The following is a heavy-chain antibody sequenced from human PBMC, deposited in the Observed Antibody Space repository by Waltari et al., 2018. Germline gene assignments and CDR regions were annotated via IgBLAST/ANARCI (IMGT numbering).Heavy chain of an antibody. D-gene: IGHD6-13*01. V-gene: IGHV1-18*01. CDR3: ARVAAAGTKGFDY. Sequence: QVQLVQSGAEVKKPGASVKVSCKASGYTFTSYGISWVRQAPGQGLEWMGWISAYNGNTNYAQKFQGRVTITADKSTSTAYMELSSLRSEDTAVYYCARVAAAGTKGFDYWGQGTLVIVSS. J-gene: IGHJ4*02. CDR1: GYTFTSYG. CDR2: ISAYNGNT.